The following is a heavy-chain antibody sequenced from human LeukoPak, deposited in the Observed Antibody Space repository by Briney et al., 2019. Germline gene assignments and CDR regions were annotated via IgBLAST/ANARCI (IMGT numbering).Heavy chain of an antibody. D-gene: IGHD2-15*01. CDR3: ARDLILADNGGSSAHDY. J-gene: IGHJ4*02. CDR2: ISDNNNYI. V-gene: IGHV3-21*01. CDR1: GGSFSGYY. Sequence: PSETLSLTCAVYGGSFSGYYWSWIRQPPGKGLEWVSSISDNNNYIYYADSVKGRFTISRDNAKNSLYLQMNSLRAEDTAVYYCARDLILADNGGSSAHDYWGQGTLVTVSS.